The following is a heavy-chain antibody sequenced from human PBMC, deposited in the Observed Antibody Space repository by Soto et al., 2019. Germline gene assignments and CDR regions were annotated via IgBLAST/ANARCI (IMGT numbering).Heavy chain of an antibody. D-gene: IGHD3-22*01. CDR2: ISYDGSNK. Sequence: GRALRLSCAASGFTFRSYGMHLGRQAPGKGLEWVAVISYDGSNKYYADSVKGRFTISRDNSKNTLYLQMNSLRAEDTAVYYCAKDWSNLYYYDSSGYFHYWGQGTLVTVSS. V-gene: IGHV3-30*18. CDR3: AKDWSNLYYYDSSGYFHY. CDR1: GFTFRSYG. J-gene: IGHJ4*02.